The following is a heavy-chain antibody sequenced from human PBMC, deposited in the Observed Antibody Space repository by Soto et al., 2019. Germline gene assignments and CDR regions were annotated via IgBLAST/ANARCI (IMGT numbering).Heavy chain of an antibody. J-gene: IGHJ6*02. CDR3: ARYIPGVRYYGMDF. D-gene: IGHD2-2*01. Sequence: EVQLLESGGGLVQPGGSLRLSCAASGFTFSSYAMKWVRQAPGKGLEWVSLIGESGTPTYYADSVKCRFTISRDNSGNTLFLEMYSLRAEDTAVYYCARYIPGVRYYGMDFWGQGTPVTVSS. CDR1: GFTFSSYA. V-gene: IGHV3-23*01. CDR2: IGESGTPT.